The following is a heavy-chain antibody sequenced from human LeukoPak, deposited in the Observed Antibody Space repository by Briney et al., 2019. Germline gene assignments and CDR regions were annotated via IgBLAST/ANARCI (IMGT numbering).Heavy chain of an antibody. D-gene: IGHD6-6*01. CDR2: INHSGST. CDR3: ARETVISSSSGYFDY. Sequence: SETLSLNCAVYGGSFSGYYWSWIRQPPGKGLEGIGEINHSGSTNYNPSLKSRVTISVDTSKNQFSLKLSSVTAADTAVYYCARETVISSSSGYFDYWGQGTLVTVSS. V-gene: IGHV4-34*01. J-gene: IGHJ4*02. CDR1: GGSFSGYY.